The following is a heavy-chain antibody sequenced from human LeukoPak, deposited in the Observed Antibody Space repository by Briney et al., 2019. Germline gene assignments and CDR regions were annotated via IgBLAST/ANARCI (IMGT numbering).Heavy chain of an antibody. CDR2: NSGSGGST. Sequence: GGSLTLLCAASGFTFSSYAMIWLPQAPGKGLEWVTDNSGSGGSTYYADSVKGRFTISRDNSKNTLYLQMNSLRAEDTAVYYCAKATYYYGSGSYGYFDYWGQGTLVTVSS. J-gene: IGHJ4*02. CDR3: AKATYYYGSGSYGYFDY. D-gene: IGHD3-10*01. V-gene: IGHV3-23*01. CDR1: GFTFSSYA.